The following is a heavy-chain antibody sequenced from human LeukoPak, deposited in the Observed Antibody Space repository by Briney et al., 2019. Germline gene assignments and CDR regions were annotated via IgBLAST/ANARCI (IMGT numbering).Heavy chain of an antibody. Sequence: GESLKISCKGSGYSFTSYWIGWVRQMPGKGLEWMGIIYPGDSDTRYSPSFQGQVTISADKSISTAFLQLSSLKAPHTPLYYFGDRGTMVRGVMVWDYWGQGTLVTVSS. CDR1: GYSFTSYW. V-gene: IGHV5-51*01. CDR2: IYPGDSDT. J-gene: IGHJ4*02. CDR3: GDRGTMVRGVMVWDY. D-gene: IGHD3-10*01.